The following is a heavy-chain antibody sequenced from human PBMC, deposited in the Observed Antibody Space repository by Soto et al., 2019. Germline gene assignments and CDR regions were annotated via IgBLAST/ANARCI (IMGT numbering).Heavy chain of an antibody. CDR1: GYTFTSYD. D-gene: IGHD6-13*01. Sequence: EASVKVSCKASGYTFTSYDINWVRQATGQGLEWMGWMSPNSGNTGYAQRFQGRVTMTRNTSISTAYMELSSLRSEDTAVYYCARGAVAAALIKMTDYWGQGTLVTVSS. CDR2: MSPNSGNT. V-gene: IGHV1-8*01. CDR3: ARGAVAAALIKMTDY. J-gene: IGHJ4*02.